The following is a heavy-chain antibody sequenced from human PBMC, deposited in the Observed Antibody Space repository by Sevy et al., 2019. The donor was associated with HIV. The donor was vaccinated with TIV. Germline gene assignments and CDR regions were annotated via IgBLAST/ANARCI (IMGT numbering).Heavy chain of an antibody. J-gene: IGHJ4*02. D-gene: IGHD2-2*01. CDR3: AKDGGSGNYYALHFDN. Sequence: GGSLRLSCAASGFTVSRNYMSWVRQAPGKGLEWVSVIYSDGKTFYADSVQDRFTISRDNSKNTLYLQMNSLRAEDTAVYYCAKDGGSGNYYALHFDNWGQGSLVTVSS. CDR1: GFTVSRNY. CDR2: IYSDGKT. V-gene: IGHV3-66*01.